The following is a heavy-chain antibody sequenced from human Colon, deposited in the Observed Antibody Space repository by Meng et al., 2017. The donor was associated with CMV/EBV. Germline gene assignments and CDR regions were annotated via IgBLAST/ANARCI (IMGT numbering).Heavy chain of an antibody. J-gene: IGHJ4*02. CDR1: GFTFGDYT. CDR3: AKDRVKKQLLYPDH. V-gene: IGHV3-43*01. CDR2: ITSDGDST. D-gene: IGHD2-2*02. Sequence: GGSLRLSCAASGFTFGDYTMHWVRQAPGKGLERVSLITSDGDSTYYADSMKGRFTISRDNSKNLLYLQMNSLRIEDTALYYCAKDRVKKQLLYPDHWGQGTLVTVSS.